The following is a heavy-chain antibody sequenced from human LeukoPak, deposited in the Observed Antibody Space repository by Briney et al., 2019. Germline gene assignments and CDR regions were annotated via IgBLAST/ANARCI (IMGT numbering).Heavy chain of an antibody. D-gene: IGHD3-10*01. CDR3: AREMVDGSGSYYPLDY. CDR2: IYYSGII. J-gene: IGHJ4*02. CDR1: GDSISNAY. V-gene: IGHV4-59*12. Sequence: PSETLSLTCTVSGDSISNAYWSWIRQPPGKALEWIGYIYYSGIIKYNPSLKSRATISVDTSQNQFSLKLSSVTAADTAVYYCAREMVDGSGSYYPLDYWGQGTLVTVSS.